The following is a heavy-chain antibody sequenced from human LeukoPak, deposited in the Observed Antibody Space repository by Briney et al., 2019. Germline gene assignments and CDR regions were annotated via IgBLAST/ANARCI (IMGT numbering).Heavy chain of an antibody. V-gene: IGHV3-30-3*01. CDR2: ISYDGSNK. CDR1: GFTFSSYA. D-gene: IGHD1-26*01. Sequence: GRSLRLSCAASGFTFSSYAMHWVRQAPGKGLEWVAVISYDGSNKYYADSVKGRFTISRDNSKNTLYLQMNSLRAEDTAVYYCARDSVGATNYFDYWGQGTLVTVSS. J-gene: IGHJ4*02. CDR3: ARDSVGATNYFDY.